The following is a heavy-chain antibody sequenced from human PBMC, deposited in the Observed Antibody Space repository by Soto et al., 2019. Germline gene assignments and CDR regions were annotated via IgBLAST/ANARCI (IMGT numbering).Heavy chain of an antibody. D-gene: IGHD2-2*01. Sequence: SETLSLTCTVSGGSIGSTTYSWGRLRQPPGQGLEWIASFFVGGNTYYNPSLRSRVTISVDTSKNQFSLKLSSVTAADTAVYYCARALWGPAGHINWFGPWGQGTLVTVSS. CDR2: FFVGGNT. CDR1: GGSIGSTTYS. V-gene: IGHV4-39*07. CDR3: ARALWGPAGHINWFGP. J-gene: IGHJ5*02.